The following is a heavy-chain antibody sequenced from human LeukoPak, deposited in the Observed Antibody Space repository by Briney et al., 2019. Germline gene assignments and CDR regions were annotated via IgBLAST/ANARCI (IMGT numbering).Heavy chain of an antibody. CDR3: ARGRPTVTTVPAD. D-gene: IGHD4-17*01. V-gene: IGHV1-8*02. CDR1: GYTFTSYG. J-gene: IGHJ4*02. Sequence: ASVKVSCKASGYTFTSYGISWVRQAPGQGLEWVGWISAYSGNTGYAQKFQGRVTMTRNTSISTAYMELSSLRSEDTAVYYCARGRPTVTTVPADWGQGTLVTVSS. CDR2: ISAYSGNT.